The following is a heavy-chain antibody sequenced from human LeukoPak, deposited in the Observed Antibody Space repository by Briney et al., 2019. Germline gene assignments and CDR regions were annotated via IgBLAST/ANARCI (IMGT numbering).Heavy chain of an antibody. J-gene: IGHJ4*02. D-gene: IGHD2-2*02. CDR2: ISAYNGNT. V-gene: IGHV1-18*01. CDR1: GYTFTSYG. CDR3: ARAGYCSSISCYNPVYFDY. Sequence: ASVKVSCKASGYTFTSYGISWVRQAPGQGLEWMGWISAYNGNTNYAQKLQGRVTMTTDTSTSTVYMELRSLRSGDTAVYYCARAGYCSSISCYNPVYFDYWGQGTLVTVSS.